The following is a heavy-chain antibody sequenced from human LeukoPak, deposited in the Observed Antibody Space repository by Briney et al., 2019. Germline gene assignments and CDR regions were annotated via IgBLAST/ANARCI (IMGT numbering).Heavy chain of an antibody. Sequence: ASVKASCKASGYTFTGYYMHWVRQAPGQGLEWMGWINPNSGATDYAQKVQGRVTMTRDTSISTAYMELSRLRSDDTAVYYWARRAQYCSGDTCRLAWYFDLWGRGTLVTVSS. V-gene: IGHV1-2*02. CDR1: GYTFTGYY. CDR3: ARRAQYCSGDTCRLAWYFDL. D-gene: IGHD2-15*01. J-gene: IGHJ2*01. CDR2: INPNSGAT.